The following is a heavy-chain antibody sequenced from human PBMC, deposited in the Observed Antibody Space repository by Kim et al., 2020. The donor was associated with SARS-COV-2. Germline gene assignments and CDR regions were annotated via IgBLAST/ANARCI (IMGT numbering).Heavy chain of an antibody. J-gene: IGHJ4*02. D-gene: IGHD3-22*01. CDR2: INPSGGST. CDR1: GYTFTSYY. Sequence: ASVKVSCKASGYTFTSYYMHWVRQAPGQGLEWMGIINPSGGSTSYAQKFQGRVTMTRDTSTSTVYMELSSLRSEDTAVYYCARVGGRSNYYDSSDRGFDYWGQGTLVTVSS. V-gene: IGHV1-46*01. CDR3: ARVGGRSNYYDSSDRGFDY.